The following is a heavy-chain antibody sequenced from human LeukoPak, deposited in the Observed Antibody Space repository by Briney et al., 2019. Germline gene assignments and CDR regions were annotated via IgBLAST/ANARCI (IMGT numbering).Heavy chain of an antibody. D-gene: IGHD1-26*01. V-gene: IGHV1-18*01. CDR1: DDTFTSYG. CDR2: ISTYNGNT. J-gene: IGHJ4*02. Sequence: ASVKVSCKASDDTFTSYGISWVRQAPGQGLEWMGWISTYNGNTNYSQKLQGRVTMTTDASTSTAYMELRSLRSDDTAVYYCARDPGRGRGFDYWGQGTLVTVSS. CDR3: ARDPGRGRGFDY.